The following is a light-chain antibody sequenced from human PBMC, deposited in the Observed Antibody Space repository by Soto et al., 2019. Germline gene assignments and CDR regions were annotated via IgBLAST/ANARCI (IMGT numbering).Light chain of an antibody. Sequence: EIVMTQSPATLSVSPGERATLSCRASQSVSINLAWFQQKPGQAPRLLIYGASTRATGIPARFSGSGSGTEFTLTISSLQSEDFAVYYCQQCKDWPLTFGGGTKVESK. CDR3: QQCKDWPLT. CDR1: QSVSIN. J-gene: IGKJ4*01. V-gene: IGKV3-15*01. CDR2: GAS.